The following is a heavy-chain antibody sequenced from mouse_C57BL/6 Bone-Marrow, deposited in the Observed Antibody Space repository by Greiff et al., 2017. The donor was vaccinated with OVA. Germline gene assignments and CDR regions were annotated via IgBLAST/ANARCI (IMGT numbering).Heavy chain of an antibody. Sequence: EVQLVESGPGLVKPSQSLSLTCSVTGYSITSGYYWNWIRQFPGNKLEWMGYISYDGSNNYNPSLKNRISITRDTSKNQFFLKLNSVTTEDTATYYCARDNGSFYYAMDYWGQGTSVTVSS. CDR1: GYSITSGYY. CDR2: ISYDGSN. CDR3: ARDNGSFYYAMDY. D-gene: IGHD1-1*01. V-gene: IGHV3-6*01. J-gene: IGHJ4*01.